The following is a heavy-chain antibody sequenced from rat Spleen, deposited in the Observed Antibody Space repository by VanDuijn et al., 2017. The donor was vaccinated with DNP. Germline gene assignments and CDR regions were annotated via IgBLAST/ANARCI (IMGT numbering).Heavy chain of an antibody. V-gene: IGHV3-1*01. CDR3: AREEAYHGSDYLDY. J-gene: IGHJ2*01. Sequence: EVQLQESGPGLVKPSQSFSLTCSVTGYSITSNYWVWIRMFPRNKMEWVGHISYSGSASYNPSLKSRISITRDTSKNQFFLHLNSVTTEDTATYYCAREEAYHGSDYLDYWGQGVMVTVSS. CDR1: GYSITSNY. CDR2: ISYSGSA. D-gene: IGHD1-7*01.